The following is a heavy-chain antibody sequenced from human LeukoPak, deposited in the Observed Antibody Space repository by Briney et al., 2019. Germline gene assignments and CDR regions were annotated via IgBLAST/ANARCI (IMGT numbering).Heavy chain of an antibody. Sequence: SETLSLTCTVSGGSISSHYWTWIRQPAGKGLEWIGRIYPSGSTNYNPSLKSRVTMSVDTSKNQFSLKLSSVTAADTAVYYCARENSGSYREFDYWGQGTLVTVSS. CDR2: IYPSGST. CDR1: GGSISSHY. J-gene: IGHJ4*02. V-gene: IGHV4-4*07. CDR3: ARENSGSYREFDY. D-gene: IGHD1-26*01.